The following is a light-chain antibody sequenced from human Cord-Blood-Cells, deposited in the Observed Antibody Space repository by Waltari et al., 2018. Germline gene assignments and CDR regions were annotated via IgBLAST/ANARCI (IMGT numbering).Light chain of an antibody. CDR2: DAS. Sequence: AIQLTQSPSSLSASVGDRATTPCRARQGISSALAWDQQKPGNAPKLLIYDASSLESGVPSRFSGSGSGTYFTLTISSLQPEDFATYYCQQFNNYPLTFGGGTKVEIK. CDR3: QQFNNYPLT. CDR1: QGISSA. J-gene: IGKJ4*01. V-gene: IGKV1D-13*01.